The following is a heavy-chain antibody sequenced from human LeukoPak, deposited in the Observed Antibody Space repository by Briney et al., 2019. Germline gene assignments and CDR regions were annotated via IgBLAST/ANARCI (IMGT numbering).Heavy chain of an antibody. Sequence: ASVKVSCKASGYTFTGCYMHWVRQAPGQGLEWMGWINPNSGGTNYAQKFQGRVTMTRDTSISTAYMELSRLRSDDTAVYYCAREPSITMVVVVRGGYFDYWGQGTLVTVSS. D-gene: IGHD3-22*01. CDR1: GYTFTGCY. CDR3: AREPSITMVVVVRGGYFDY. CDR2: INPNSGGT. J-gene: IGHJ4*02. V-gene: IGHV1-2*02.